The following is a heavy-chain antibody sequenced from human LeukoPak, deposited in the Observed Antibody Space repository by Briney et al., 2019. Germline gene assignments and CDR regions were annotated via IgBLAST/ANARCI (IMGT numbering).Heavy chain of an antibody. CDR1: GGSISSSSYY. CDR2: IYYSGST. J-gene: IGHJ4*02. Sequence: PSETLSLTCTVSGGSISSSSYYWGWIRQPPGKGLEWIGSIYYSGSTYYNPSLKSRVTISVDTSKNQFSLKLSSVTAADTAVYHCASYRDSSGYYGGEAFDYWGQGTLVTVSS. D-gene: IGHD3-22*01. CDR3: ASYRDSSGYYGGEAFDY. V-gene: IGHV4-39*01.